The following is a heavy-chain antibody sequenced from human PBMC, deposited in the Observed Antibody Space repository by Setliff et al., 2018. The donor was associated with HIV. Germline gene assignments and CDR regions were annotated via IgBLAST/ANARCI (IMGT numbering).Heavy chain of an antibody. CDR3: ARGAHYDILTAYFSYFDL. V-gene: IGHV4-31*03. D-gene: IGHD3-9*01. Sequence: SETLSLTCTVSGGSISSGGYYWSWIRQHPGKGLEWIGYIYYSGSTYYNPSLKSRVTMSLDTSKNQFSLKLRSVTAADTAVYYCARGAHYDILTAYFSYFDLWGRGTLVTVSS. J-gene: IGHJ2*01. CDR2: IYYSGST. CDR1: GGSISSGGYY.